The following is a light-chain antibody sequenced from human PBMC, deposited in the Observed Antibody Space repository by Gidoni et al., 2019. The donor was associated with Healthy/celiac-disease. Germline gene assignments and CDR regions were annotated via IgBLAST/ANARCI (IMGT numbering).Light chain of an antibody. CDR3: AAWDDSLNGGEV. Sequence: QSVLTQPPSASGTPRQRVTISCSGSSSNIGSNTVHWYQLLPGTAPNLRIHSNNQRPSVVPDRFAGSKSGTSASLAISGLQSEDEADYYCAAWDDSLNGGEVFGGGTKLTVL. V-gene: IGLV1-44*01. CDR1: SSNIGSNT. J-gene: IGLJ2*01. CDR2: SNN.